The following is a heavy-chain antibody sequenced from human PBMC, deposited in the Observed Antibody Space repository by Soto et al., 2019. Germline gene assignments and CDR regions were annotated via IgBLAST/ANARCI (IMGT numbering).Heavy chain of an antibody. V-gene: IGHV3-23*01. Sequence: EVQLLESGGGLVQPGGSLRLSCAASGFSFRTYALSWVREARGKGLEWVSAIRGSGVSTYYADSVKGRFTISRDNYKNTLYLQMNSLRAEDTAVYYCAKGQGNLSPSGYSHLWCRGTLVTVSS. J-gene: IGHJ2*01. D-gene: IGHD2-2*01. CDR2: IRGSGVST. CDR3: AKGQGNLSPSGYSHL. CDR1: GFSFRTYA.